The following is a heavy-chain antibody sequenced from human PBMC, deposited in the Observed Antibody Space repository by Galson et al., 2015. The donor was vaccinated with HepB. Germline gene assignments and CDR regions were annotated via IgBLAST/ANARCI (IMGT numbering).Heavy chain of an antibody. Sequence: SLRLSCAASGFTFSTSDLHWVRQVTGKGLEWVSAISTDGDPFYADSVRGRFTISRENAKNSWYLQMNSLRVKDTAVYYCAGVRWVDRAFDIWGQGTMVTVSS. CDR1: GFTFSTSD. CDR3: AGVRWVDRAFDI. J-gene: IGHJ3*02. V-gene: IGHV3-13*05. D-gene: IGHD4-23*01. CDR2: ISTDGDP.